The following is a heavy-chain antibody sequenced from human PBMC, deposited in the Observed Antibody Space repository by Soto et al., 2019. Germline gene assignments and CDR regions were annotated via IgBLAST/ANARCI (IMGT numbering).Heavy chain of an antibody. CDR1: GYTLTELS. Sequence: ASVKVSCKVSGYTLTELSMHWVRQAPGKGLEWMGGFDPEDGETIYAQKFQGRVTMTEDTSTDTAYMELSSLRSEDTAVYYCATRGYGDYGYYFDYWGQGTLVTVSS. CDR3: ATRGYGDYGYYFDY. V-gene: IGHV1-24*01. CDR2: FDPEDGET. J-gene: IGHJ4*02. D-gene: IGHD4-17*01.